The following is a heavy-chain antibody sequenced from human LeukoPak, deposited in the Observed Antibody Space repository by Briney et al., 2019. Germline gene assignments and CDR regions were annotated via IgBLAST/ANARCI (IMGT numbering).Heavy chain of an antibody. V-gene: IGHV3-7*01. J-gene: IGHJ5*02. Sequence: GGSLRLSCAASGFNFDIYWMSWVRQAPGKGLEWVANIKQDGSDNYHVDSVRGRFTISRDNGNNILYLQMNSLRAEDTAVYYCAKGSGSSLHRWGQGTLVTVSS. CDR3: AKGSGSSLHR. CDR2: IKQDGSDN. D-gene: IGHD1-26*01. CDR1: GFNFDIYW.